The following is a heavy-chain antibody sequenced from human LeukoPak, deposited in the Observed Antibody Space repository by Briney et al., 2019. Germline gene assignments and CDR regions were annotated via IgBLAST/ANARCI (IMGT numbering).Heavy chain of an antibody. CDR1: GGSISSYY. V-gene: IGHV4-59*01. CDR2: ICFSGST. Sequence: PSETLSLTCTVSGGSISSYYWSWIRLPPGKGLEWIGYICFSGSTNYNPSLKSRVTISVDTSKSHFSLKLSSVTAADTAVYYCAREAAAAGTALDYWGQGTLVTVSS. D-gene: IGHD6-13*01. CDR3: AREAAAAGTALDY. J-gene: IGHJ4*02.